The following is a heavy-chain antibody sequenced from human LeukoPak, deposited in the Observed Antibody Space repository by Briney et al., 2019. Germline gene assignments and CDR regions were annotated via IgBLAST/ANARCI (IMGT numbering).Heavy chain of an antibody. CDR1: GFTFSSYA. V-gene: IGHV3-30-3*01. J-gene: IGHJ6*02. CDR2: ISYDGSNK. CDR3: ARDGGTGGWASYYYYGMDV. Sequence: PGRSLRLSCAASGFTFSSYAMHWVRQAPGKGLGGVAVISYDGSNKYYADSVKGRFTISRDNSKNTLYLQMNSLRAEDTAVYYCARDGGTGGWASYYYYGMDVWGQGTTVTVSS. D-gene: IGHD6-19*01.